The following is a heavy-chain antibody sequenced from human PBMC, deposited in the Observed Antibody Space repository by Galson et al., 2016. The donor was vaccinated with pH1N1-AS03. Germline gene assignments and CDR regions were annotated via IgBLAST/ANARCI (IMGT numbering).Heavy chain of an antibody. CDR1: GYDFINYW. V-gene: IGHV5-51*01. J-gene: IGHJ3*02. Sequence: QSGAEVKKPGESLKTSCKASGYDFINYWIGWVRQMPGKGLEWMGVIDPRDSDARYSSSFQGQVTISADKSITTAHLQWGSLKASDTGMYFCARHRQSETYSEPLDSWGQGTMVTVSS. D-gene: IGHD2-21*01. CDR3: ARHRQSETYSEPLDS. CDR2: IDPRDSDA.